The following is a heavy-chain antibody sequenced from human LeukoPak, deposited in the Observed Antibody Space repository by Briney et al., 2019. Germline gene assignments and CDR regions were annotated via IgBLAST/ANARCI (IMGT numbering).Heavy chain of an antibody. Sequence: ASVKFSCKASGFTFSYYSIHWVRQAPGQGLECIGWIKPNGGDATYAQKFQGRVTMTRDTSINTAYMELSRLRYDDTAVYYCARGVAGVYSWFDPWGQGTLVTVSP. CDR1: GFTFSYYS. CDR3: ARGVAGVYSWFDP. CDR2: IKPNGGDA. V-gene: IGHV1-2*02. D-gene: IGHD5/OR15-5a*01. J-gene: IGHJ5*02.